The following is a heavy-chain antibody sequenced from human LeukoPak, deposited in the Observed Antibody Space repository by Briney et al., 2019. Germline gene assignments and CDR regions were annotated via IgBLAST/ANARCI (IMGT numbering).Heavy chain of an antibody. CDR2: INHSGST. V-gene: IGHV4-34*01. D-gene: IGHD1-26*01. Sequence: PSETLSLTCAVYGGSFSGYYWSWIRQPPGKGLEWIGEINHSGSTNYNPSLKRRVTISVDTSKNQFSLKLSSVTAADTAVYYCARLQRGGTYWLYYFDSWGQGTLVTVSS. CDR3: ARLQRGGTYWLYYFDS. J-gene: IGHJ4*02. CDR1: GGSFSGYY.